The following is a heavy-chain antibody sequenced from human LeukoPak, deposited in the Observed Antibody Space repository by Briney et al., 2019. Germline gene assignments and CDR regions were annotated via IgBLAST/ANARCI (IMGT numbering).Heavy chain of an antibody. CDR2: ISSSSSYI. D-gene: IGHD3-9*01. J-gene: IGHJ6*02. CDR3: ARETLRYFDWLFSGLDV. V-gene: IGHV3-21*01. CDR1: GFTFSSYS. Sequence: PGGSLRLSCAASGFTFSSYSMNWVRQAPGKGLEWVSSISSSSSYIYYADSVKGRFTISRDNAKNSLYLQMNSLRAEDTAVYYCARETLRYFDWLFSGLDVWGQGTTVTVSS.